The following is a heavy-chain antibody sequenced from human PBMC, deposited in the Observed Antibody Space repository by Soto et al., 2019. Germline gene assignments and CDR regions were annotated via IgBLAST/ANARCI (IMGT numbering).Heavy chain of an antibody. V-gene: IGHV4-39*01. J-gene: IGHJ5*02. Sequence: PSETLSLTCTVSGGSISSSSYYWGWIRQPPGKGLEWIGSIYYSGSTYYNPSLKSRVTISVDTSKNQFSLKLSSVTAADTAVYYCARRYDFWSGFHWFDPWGQGTLVTVSS. CDR1: GGSISSSSYY. CDR3: ARRYDFWSGFHWFDP. D-gene: IGHD3-3*01. CDR2: IYYSGST.